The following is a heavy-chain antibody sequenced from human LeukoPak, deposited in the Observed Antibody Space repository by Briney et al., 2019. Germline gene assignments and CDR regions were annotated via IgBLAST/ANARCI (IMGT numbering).Heavy chain of an antibody. Sequence: GGSLRLSCAASGFTFSSYGKHWVRQAPGKGLEWVAVIWYDGSNKYYADSVKGRFTISRDNSKNTLYLHMNSLRAEDTAVYYCAKDTTMVWGLVDYWGQGTLVTVSS. J-gene: IGHJ4*02. CDR1: GFTFSSYG. V-gene: IGHV3-33*06. CDR3: AKDTTMVWGLVDY. CDR2: IWYDGSNK. D-gene: IGHD3-10*01.